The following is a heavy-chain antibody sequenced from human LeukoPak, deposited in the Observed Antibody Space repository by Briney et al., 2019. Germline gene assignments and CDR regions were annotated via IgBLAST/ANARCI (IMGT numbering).Heavy chain of an antibody. V-gene: IGHV4-59*01. CDR1: GGSISSYY. CDR3: ARGDSSSSNWFDP. CDR2: IYYSGST. Sequence: KSSETLSLTCTVSGGSISSYYWSWIRQPPGKGLEWIGYIYYSGSTNYNPSLKSRVTISVDTSKNQFSLKLSSVTAADTAVYYCARGDSSSSNWFDPWGQGTLVTVSS. J-gene: IGHJ5*02. D-gene: IGHD3-22*01.